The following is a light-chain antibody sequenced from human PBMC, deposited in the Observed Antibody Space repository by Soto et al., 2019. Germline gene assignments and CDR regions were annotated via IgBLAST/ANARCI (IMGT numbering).Light chain of an antibody. CDR1: QSVAKNF. V-gene: IGKV3-20*01. CDR3: HQYATSPLT. CDR2: HAS. J-gene: IGKJ4*01. Sequence: EIVLTQSPGTLSLSPGERATLSCRASQSVAKNFLGWYQQKPGQAPRLLIYHASNRATGIPDRFSGTASGTDFTRAISRLEPEDSAVYYCHQYATSPLTFGGGTKVEIK.